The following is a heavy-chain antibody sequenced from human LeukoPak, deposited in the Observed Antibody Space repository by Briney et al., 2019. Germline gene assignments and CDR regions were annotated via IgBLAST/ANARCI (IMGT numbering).Heavy chain of an antibody. CDR3: ARDPYSSSWYGNDY. Sequence: ASVKVSCKASGYTFTGYYMHWVRQAPGQGLEWMAWINPNSGGTNYAQKFQGRVTMTRDTSISTAYMELSRLRSDDTAVYYCARDPYSSSWYGNDYWGRGTLVTVSS. D-gene: IGHD6-13*01. J-gene: IGHJ4*02. V-gene: IGHV1-2*02. CDR2: INPNSGGT. CDR1: GYTFTGYY.